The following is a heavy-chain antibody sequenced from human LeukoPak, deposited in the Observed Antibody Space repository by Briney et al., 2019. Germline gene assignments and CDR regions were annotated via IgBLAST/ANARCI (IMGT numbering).Heavy chain of an antibody. CDR3: ARGRQRYCSSTSCFNFDY. J-gene: IGHJ4*02. Sequence: ASVKVSCKASGCTFTSYGISWVRQAPGQGLEWMGWISAYNGNTNYAQKLQGRVTMTTDTSTSTAYMELRSLRSDDTAVYYCARGRQRYCSSTSCFNFDYWGQGTLVTVSS. D-gene: IGHD2-2*01. V-gene: IGHV1-18*01. CDR2: ISAYNGNT. CDR1: GCTFTSYG.